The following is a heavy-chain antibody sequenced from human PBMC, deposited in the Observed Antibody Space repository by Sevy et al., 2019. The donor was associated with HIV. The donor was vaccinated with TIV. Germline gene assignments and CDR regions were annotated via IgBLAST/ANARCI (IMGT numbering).Heavy chain of an antibody. CDR1: GGSVSSDTYY. CDR2: IYYNVRI. J-gene: IGHJ6*02. V-gene: IGHV4-61*01. D-gene: IGHD1-26*01. CDR3: TRVGGLTDYGMDV. Sequence: SETLSLTCTVSGGSVSSDTYYWTWIRQPPGKGLEFIGYIYYNVRINYNPSLKSRVTISVDTSKNQFSLKVTSVTAADTAFYYCTRVGGLTDYGMDVWGLGTTVTVSS.